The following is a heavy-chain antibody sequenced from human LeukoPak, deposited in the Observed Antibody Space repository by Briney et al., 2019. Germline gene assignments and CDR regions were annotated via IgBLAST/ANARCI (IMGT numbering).Heavy chain of an antibody. D-gene: IGHD1-26*01. J-gene: IGHJ4*02. V-gene: IGHV3-30*04. CDR1: GFTFSSYA. CDR2: ISYDGSNK. CDR3: ARDPARDSGSYPTDY. Sequence: PGGSLRLSCAASGFTFSSYAMHWVRQAPGKGLEWVAVISYDGSNKYYADSVKGRFTISRDNSKNTLYLQMNSLRAEDTAVYYCARDPARDSGSYPTDYWGQGTLVTVSS.